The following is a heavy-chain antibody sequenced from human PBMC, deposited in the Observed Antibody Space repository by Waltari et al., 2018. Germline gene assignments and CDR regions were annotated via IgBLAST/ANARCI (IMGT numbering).Heavy chain of an antibody. J-gene: IGHJ5*02. CDR1: GFSLSNFG. D-gene: IGHD3-10*01. CDR3: AKDAFGNTYLDH. V-gene: IGHV3-30*02. CDR2: DVFDGSKT. Sequence: QVQLVESGGGVVQPGMSLRLSCAASGFSLSNFGMHWVRQAPGKGLGLVELDVFDGSKTDYADSVRGRFTISRDNSKNTLYLDINNLRVDDTGIYYCAKDAFGNTYLDHWGQGTVVTVSS.